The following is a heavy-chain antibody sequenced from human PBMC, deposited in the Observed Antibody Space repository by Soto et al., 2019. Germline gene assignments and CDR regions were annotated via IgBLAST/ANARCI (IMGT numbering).Heavy chain of an antibody. Sequence: QVHLVESGGDVVRPGGSLKLSCVGSGFNFANHGIQWIRQAPGQGLEWVAIISRDWSGEYFADSVQGRFTISKDNSKNTVDLEMNNLRRDDTAVYHCAKEETQTYDVDYWGQGTLVTVST. V-gene: IGHV3-30*18. CDR1: GFNFANHG. CDR2: ISRDWSGE. CDR3: AKEETQTYDVDY. D-gene: IGHD1-1*01. J-gene: IGHJ4*02.